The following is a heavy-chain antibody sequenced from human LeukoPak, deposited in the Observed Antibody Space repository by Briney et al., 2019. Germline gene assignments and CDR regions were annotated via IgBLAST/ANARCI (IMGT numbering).Heavy chain of an antibody. D-gene: IGHD3-16*01. CDR3: ARRGQTGGYFDY. Sequence: AGSLSLSCAASGFSFSTYGMHWVGQAPGQGLEWVAVIWYDGSNKYYADSVKGRFTISRDNSKNTLYLEMNSLRAEDTAVYYCARRGQTGGYFDYWGQGTLVTVSS. V-gene: IGHV3-33*01. CDR1: GFSFSTYG. J-gene: IGHJ4*02. CDR2: IWYDGSNK.